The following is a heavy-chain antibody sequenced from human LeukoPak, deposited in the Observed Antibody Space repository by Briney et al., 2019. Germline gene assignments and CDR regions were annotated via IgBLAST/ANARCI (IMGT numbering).Heavy chain of an antibody. CDR3: ARRQWGGYDSPFDY. Sequence: GGSLRLSCVASGFAFSNYWMTWVRQAPGKGLGWVASVKQDGSQKYFVDSVRGRFTISRDNAKNSLYLQMNSLRVEDTAVYYCARRQWGGYDSPFDYWGQGTLVTVPS. CDR2: VKQDGSQK. J-gene: IGHJ4*02. D-gene: IGHD5-12*01. CDR1: GFAFSNYW. V-gene: IGHV3-7*01.